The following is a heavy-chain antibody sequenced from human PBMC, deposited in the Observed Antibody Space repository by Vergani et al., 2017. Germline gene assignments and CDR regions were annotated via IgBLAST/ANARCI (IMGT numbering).Heavy chain of an antibody. D-gene: IGHD2-21*01. J-gene: IGHJ2*01. Sequence: QVRLEESGPGLVKPSETLSLTCSVSGYSIGSGFYWAWFRQSPGEGLQCFTSIHNSGKTYHNPSLKSRVSVSLDTSKNRFSLNLTSVTATDTAVYYCARSQGDYWYFDLWGPGSLVTVSS. CDR1: GYSIGSGFY. CDR2: IHNSGKT. V-gene: IGHV4-38-2*01. CDR3: ARSQGDYWYFDL.